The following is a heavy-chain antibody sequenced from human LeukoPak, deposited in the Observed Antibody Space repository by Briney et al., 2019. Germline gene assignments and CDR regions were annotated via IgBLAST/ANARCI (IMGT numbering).Heavy chain of an antibody. D-gene: IGHD6-13*01. J-gene: IGHJ2*01. Sequence: ASVKVSCKASGYTFTSYYMHWVRQAPGQGLEWMGLINPSGGSTSYAQKFQGRVTMTRDTSTSTVYMELSSLRSEDTAVYYCATITGIAAADWYFDLWGRGTLVTVSS. V-gene: IGHV1-46*03. CDR3: ATITGIAAADWYFDL. CDR2: INPSGGST. CDR1: GYTFTSYY.